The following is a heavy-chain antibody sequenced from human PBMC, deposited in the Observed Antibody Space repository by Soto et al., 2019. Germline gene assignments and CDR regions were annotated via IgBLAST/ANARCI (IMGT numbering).Heavy chain of an antibody. CDR3: ARVDSSGWKDAFDI. CDR2: INPNSGGT. CDR1: GYTFTGYY. D-gene: IGHD6-19*01. Sequence: QVQLVQSGAEVKKPGASVKVSCKASGYTFTGYYMHWVRQAPGQGLEWMGWINPNSGGTNYAQKFQGWVTMTRDTSISTAYMEMSRLRSDDTAVYYCARVDSSGWKDAFDIWGQGTMVTVSS. V-gene: IGHV1-2*04. J-gene: IGHJ3*02.